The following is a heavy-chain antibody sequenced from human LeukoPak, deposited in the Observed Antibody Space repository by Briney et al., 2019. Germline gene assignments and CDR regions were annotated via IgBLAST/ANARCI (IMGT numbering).Heavy chain of an antibody. CDR2: VSKSDGTT. CDR1: GFTFTTYA. J-gene: IGHJ6*02. Sequence: GGSLRLSCAASGFTFTTYAMSWVRQAPGKGLEWVSSVSKSDGTTYYADSVKGRLTISRDNSKNTLHLQMNGLRAEDTAVYYCARGSYGMDVWGQGATVTVSS. V-gene: IGHV3-23*01. CDR3: ARGSYGMDV.